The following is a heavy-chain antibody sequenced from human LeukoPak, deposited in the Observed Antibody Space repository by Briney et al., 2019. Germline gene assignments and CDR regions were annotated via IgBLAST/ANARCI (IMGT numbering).Heavy chain of an antibody. CDR2: ISAYNGDT. CDR1: GYTFTRYD. V-gene: IGHV1-18*01. Sequence: ASVKVSCKASGYTFTRYDINWVRQAPRQGLEWMGWISAYNGDTNYAQKFQGRFTMTTDTSTSTANMELRSLRSDDTAVYYCARDHSSSCQLLDYWGQGTLVTISS. CDR3: ARDHSSSCQLLDY. D-gene: IGHD6-13*01. J-gene: IGHJ4*02.